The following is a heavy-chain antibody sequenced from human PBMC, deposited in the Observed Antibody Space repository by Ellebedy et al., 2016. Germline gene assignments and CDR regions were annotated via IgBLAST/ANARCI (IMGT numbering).Heavy chain of an antibody. CDR2: INQDGSEK. CDR3: VRDAYNWADS. V-gene: IGHV3-7*01. Sequence: GGSLRLXCRGSGFTFGSYWINWVRQAPGKGLEWVANINQDGSEKYYVDSVKGRFTISRDNAKNSLYLHMSSLRADDTAIYYCVRDAYNWADSWGQGTLVTVSS. CDR1: GFTFGSYW. J-gene: IGHJ5*01.